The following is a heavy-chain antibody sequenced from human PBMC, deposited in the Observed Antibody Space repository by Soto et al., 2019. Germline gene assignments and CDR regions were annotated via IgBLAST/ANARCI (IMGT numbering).Heavy chain of an antibody. J-gene: IGHJ6*02. V-gene: IGHV4-30-4*08. D-gene: IGHD3-16*01. CDR1: CGSIASGDSY. Sequence: PSETLSLTCTVSCGSIASGDSYWSWIRQSPGKGLEWIGYIYYSGSTYYNPSLESRFTISVDTSKNQFSLKLNSVTAADTAVYYCAREGAASYSYYYGTDVWGQGTTVTVSS. CDR2: IYYSGST. CDR3: AREGAASYSYYYGTDV.